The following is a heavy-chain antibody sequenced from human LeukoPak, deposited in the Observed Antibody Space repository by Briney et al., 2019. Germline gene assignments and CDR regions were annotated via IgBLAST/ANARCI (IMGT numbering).Heavy chain of an antibody. J-gene: IGHJ5*02. CDR1: GYTFTSYG. CDR3: VRDWRGGRTLYNWFDL. V-gene: IGHV1-18*01. Sequence: ASVKVSCKASGYTFTSYGISWVRQAPGQGLEWMGWISAHNGNTNYAQKLQGRVTMTTDTSTSTAYMELRSLRSDDTAVYYCVRDWRGGRTLYNWFDLWGQGTLVTGSS. D-gene: IGHD3-3*01. CDR2: ISAHNGNT.